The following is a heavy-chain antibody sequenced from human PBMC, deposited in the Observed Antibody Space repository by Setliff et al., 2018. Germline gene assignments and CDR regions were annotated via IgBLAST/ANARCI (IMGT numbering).Heavy chain of an antibody. CDR3: AREQWLDPPGYYYMDV. D-gene: IGHD6-19*01. Sequence: SETLSLTCTVSGGSISSYYWSWIRQPAGKGLEWIGHIYIGGSANYNPSLKSRVTMSIDTSKDQFSLKLNSVTAADMAVYYCAREQWLDPPGYYYMDVWAKGTTVTVS. V-gene: IGHV4-4*07. CDR2: IYIGGSA. CDR1: GGSISSYY. J-gene: IGHJ6*03.